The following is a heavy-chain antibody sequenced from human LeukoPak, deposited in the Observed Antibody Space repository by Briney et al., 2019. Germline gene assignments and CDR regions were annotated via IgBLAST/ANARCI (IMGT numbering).Heavy chain of an antibody. Sequence: ASVKVSCKASGYTFTSYYMHWVRQAPGQGLEWMGIINPSGGSTSYAQKFQGRVTMTRDMSTSTVYMELSSLRSEDTAVYYCASGGYIAARIYYFDYWGQGTLVTVSS. CDR2: INPSGGST. CDR3: ASGGYIAARIYYFDY. CDR1: GYTFTSYY. V-gene: IGHV1-46*01. J-gene: IGHJ4*02. D-gene: IGHD6-6*01.